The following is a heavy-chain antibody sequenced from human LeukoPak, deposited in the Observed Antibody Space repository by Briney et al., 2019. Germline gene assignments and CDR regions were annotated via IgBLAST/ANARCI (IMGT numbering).Heavy chain of an antibody. V-gene: IGHV3-21*01. D-gene: IGHD6-19*01. Sequence: GGSLRLSCAASGFTFSSYSMNWVRQAPGEGLEWVSSISSSSSYIYYTDSVRGRFTISRDNAKNSLYLQMNSLRAEDTAVYYCARIGIAVAGKYYFDYWGQGTLVTVSS. CDR1: GFTFSSYS. CDR2: ISSSSSYI. CDR3: ARIGIAVAGKYYFDY. J-gene: IGHJ4*02.